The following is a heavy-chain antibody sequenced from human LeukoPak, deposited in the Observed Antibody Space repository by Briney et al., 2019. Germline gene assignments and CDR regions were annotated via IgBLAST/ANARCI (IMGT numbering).Heavy chain of an antibody. CDR2: IYYSGST. V-gene: IGHV4-59*01. CDR3: ARDGPNYGGELGGYGMDV. CDR1: GGSISTYY. J-gene: IGHJ6*02. D-gene: IGHD4-23*01. Sequence: SETLSLTCTVSGGSISTYYWSCIRQPPGKGLEWIGYIYYSGSTNYNPSLKSRVTISVDTSKNQFSLKLSSVTAADTAVYYCARDGPNYGGELGGYGMDVWGQGTTVTVSS.